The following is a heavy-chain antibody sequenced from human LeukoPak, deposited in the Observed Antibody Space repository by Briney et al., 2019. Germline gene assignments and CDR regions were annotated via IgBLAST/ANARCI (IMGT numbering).Heavy chain of an antibody. D-gene: IGHD2-8*01. CDR3: AKVKSSLTLIGA. J-gene: IGHJ5*02. Sequence: LTGGALILSCAAPGFRFSRCAMSWVRQAPGKVLERVSSISGAGDIAHYAESVKGRFTISRDNSGNTLYVQMDSLRAEDTAVYYCAKVKSSLTLIGAWGQGTLVTVSS. CDR1: GFRFSRCA. CDR2: ISGAGDIA. V-gene: IGHV3-23*01.